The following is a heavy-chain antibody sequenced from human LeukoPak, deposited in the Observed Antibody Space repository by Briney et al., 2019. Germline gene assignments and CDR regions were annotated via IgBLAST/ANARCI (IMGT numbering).Heavy chain of an antibody. V-gene: IGHV1-69*01. CDR3: AASKGLTDAFDI. CDR2: IIPIFGTA. D-gene: IGHD6-19*01. Sequence: SVKVSCKASGGTFSSYAISWVRQAPGQGLEWMGGIIPIFGTANYAQKFQGRVTITADESTSTAYMELSSLRAEDTAVYYCAASKGLTDAFDIWGQGTMVTVSS. J-gene: IGHJ3*02. CDR1: GGTFSSYA.